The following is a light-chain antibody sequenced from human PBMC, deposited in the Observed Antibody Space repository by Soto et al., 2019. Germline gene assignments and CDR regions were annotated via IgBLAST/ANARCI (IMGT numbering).Light chain of an antibody. Sequence: DIQMTQSPSTLSASVGDRVTITCRASQSISDWLAWYQQKPGTAPKLLIYKASSLASGVPSRFSGSGSGTEFPLTIRSLQADDFATYYCQQYGNYSPYTFGQGTKVEI. J-gene: IGKJ2*01. CDR3: QQYGNYSPYT. V-gene: IGKV1-5*03. CDR2: KAS. CDR1: QSISDW.